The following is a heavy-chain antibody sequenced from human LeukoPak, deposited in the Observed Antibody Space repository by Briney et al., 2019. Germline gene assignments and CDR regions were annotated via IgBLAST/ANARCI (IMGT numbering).Heavy chain of an antibody. CDR2: INPSGGST. Sequence: ASVKVSCKASGYTFTGYYMHWVRQAPGQGLEWMGIINPSGGSTSCAQRFQGRVTMTRDMSTSTVYMELSSLRSEDTAVYYCARDWNLNWFDPWGQGTLVTVSS. CDR3: ARDWNLNWFDP. CDR1: GYTFTGYY. D-gene: IGHD1-1*01. J-gene: IGHJ5*02. V-gene: IGHV1-46*01.